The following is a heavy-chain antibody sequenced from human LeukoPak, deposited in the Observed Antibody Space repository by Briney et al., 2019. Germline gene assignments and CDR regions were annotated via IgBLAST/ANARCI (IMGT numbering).Heavy chain of an antibody. Sequence: GGSLRLSCAASGFTFNSYAMSWVRQAAGKGLEWVSSISGSGGSTYYADSVKGRFTISRDNSKDTLFLQMNSLRAEDTAVYYCAKVTSWSFTWGQGTLVTVSS. CDR1: GFTFNSYA. V-gene: IGHV3-23*01. CDR3: AKVTSWSFT. CDR2: ISGSGGST. J-gene: IGHJ5*02. D-gene: IGHD2-2*01.